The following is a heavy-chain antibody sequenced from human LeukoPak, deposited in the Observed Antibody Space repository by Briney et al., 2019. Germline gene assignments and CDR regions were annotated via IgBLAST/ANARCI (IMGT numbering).Heavy chain of an antibody. D-gene: IGHD3-10*01. J-gene: IGHJ4*02. V-gene: IGHV3-30*02. CDR2: IRYDGSNK. CDR3: AKAVWFGESYPDY. CDR1: GFTFSSYG. Sequence: GGSLRLSCAASGFTFSSYGMHWVRQAPGKGLEWVAFIRYDGSNKYYADSVKGRFTISRDNSKNTLYLQMNSLRAEDTAVYYCAKAVWFGESYPDYWGQGTLVTVSS.